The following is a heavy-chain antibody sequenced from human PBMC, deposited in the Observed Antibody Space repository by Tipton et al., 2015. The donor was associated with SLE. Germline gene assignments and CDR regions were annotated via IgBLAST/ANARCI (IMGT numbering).Heavy chain of an antibody. CDR1: DGSIRSTTYY. CDR3: ARRHYSGPFDS. J-gene: IGHJ4*02. CDR2: IFYTGST. Sequence: TLSLTCTVSDGSIRSTTYYWGWIRQPPGKGLEWIGSIFYTGSTYYNPSLKSRVSFSIDTSKHQFSLKLNSVTAADTAVYYCARRHYSGPFDSWGQGTLVTVSS. D-gene: IGHD5-12*01. V-gene: IGHV4-39*07.